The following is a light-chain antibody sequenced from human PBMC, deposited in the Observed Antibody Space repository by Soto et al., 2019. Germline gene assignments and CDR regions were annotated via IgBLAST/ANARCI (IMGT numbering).Light chain of an antibody. J-gene: IGLJ1*01. Sequence: SVLTQPPSASGTPGQRVTISCSGSSSNIGSNTVNWYQQLPGTAPEVLIYSXXXRXXGVPXRFSGSKSGTAASLAISGLQSEDEADYYCAAWDDSLSGFVFGAGTKVTVL. CDR1: SSNIGSNT. V-gene: IGLV1-44*01. CDR3: AAWDDSLSGFV. CDR2: SXX.